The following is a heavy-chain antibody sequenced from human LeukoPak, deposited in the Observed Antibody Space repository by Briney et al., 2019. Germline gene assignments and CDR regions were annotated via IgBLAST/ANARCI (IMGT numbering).Heavy chain of an antibody. J-gene: IGHJ4*02. V-gene: IGHV3-48*01. Sequence: GGSLRLSCVASEFTLNNYGVNWVRQAPGKGLEWVSYMSDSGSTIYYADSVKGRFTISRDNSKNTLYLQMNSLRAEDTAVYYCARETGSAVGSTDFDYWGQGTLVTVSS. CDR1: EFTLNNYG. CDR3: ARETGSAVGSTDFDY. D-gene: IGHD4-17*01. CDR2: MSDSGSTI.